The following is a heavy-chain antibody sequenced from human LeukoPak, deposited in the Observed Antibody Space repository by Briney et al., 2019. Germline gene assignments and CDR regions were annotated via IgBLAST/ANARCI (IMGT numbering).Heavy chain of an antibody. D-gene: IGHD3-10*01. Sequence: GGSLRLSCAASGFTFSSYGMHWVRQAPGKGLEWVAFIRYDGSNKYYADSVKGRFTISRDNSKNTLYLQMNSLRAQDTAVYYCAKEASMVREPSNWFDPWGQGTLVTVSS. J-gene: IGHJ5*02. CDR1: GFTFSSYG. CDR3: AKEASMVREPSNWFDP. CDR2: IRYDGSNK. V-gene: IGHV3-30*02.